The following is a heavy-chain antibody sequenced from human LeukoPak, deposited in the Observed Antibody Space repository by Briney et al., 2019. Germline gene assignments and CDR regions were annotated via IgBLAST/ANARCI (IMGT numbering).Heavy chain of an antibody. CDR2: MNPNSGNT. V-gene: IGHV1-8*01. CDR3: ARVGEVATSYYFDY. Sequence: ASVKVSCKASGYTFTSYDINWVRQATGQGLEWMGWMNPNSGNTGYAQKFQGRVTMTRDTSISTAYMELSRLRSDDTAVYYCARVGEVATSYYFDYWGQGTLVTVSS. CDR1: GYTFTSYD. D-gene: IGHD5-12*01. J-gene: IGHJ4*02.